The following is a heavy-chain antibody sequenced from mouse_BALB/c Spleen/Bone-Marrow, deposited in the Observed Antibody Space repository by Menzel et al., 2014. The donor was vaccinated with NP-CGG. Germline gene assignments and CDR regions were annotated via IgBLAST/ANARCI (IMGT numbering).Heavy chain of an antibody. J-gene: IGHJ4*01. CDR3: GREGRGYYGSSGAAMDY. CDR1: GFSLTSYG. D-gene: IGHD1-1*01. CDR2: IWAGGST. Sequence: VKLQESGPGLVAPSQSLSITCTVSGFSLTSYGVHWVRQPPGKGLEWLGVIWAGGSTSYNSALMSRLSINQDNSKSQVFLKLNSQQTHDTATYYCGREGRGYYGSSGAAMDYWGQGTSVTVSS. V-gene: IGHV2-9*02.